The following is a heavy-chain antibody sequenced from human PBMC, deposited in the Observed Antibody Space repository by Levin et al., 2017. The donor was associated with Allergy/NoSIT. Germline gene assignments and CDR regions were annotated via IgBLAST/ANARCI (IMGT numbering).Heavy chain of an antibody. J-gene: IGHJ6*03. CDR3: AKSSLTRFYYYYYMDV. V-gene: IGHV3-23*01. CDR1: GFTFSSYA. D-gene: IGHD2-2*01. CDR2: ISGSGGST. Sequence: GGSLRLSCAASGFTFSSYAMSWVRQAPGKGLEWVSAISGSGGSTYYADSVKGRFTISRDNSKNTLYLQMNSLRAEDTAVYYCAKSSLTRFYYYYYMDVWGKGTTVTVSS.